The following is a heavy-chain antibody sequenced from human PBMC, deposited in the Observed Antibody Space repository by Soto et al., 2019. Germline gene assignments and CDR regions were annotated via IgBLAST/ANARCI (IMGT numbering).Heavy chain of an antibody. CDR2: IWYDGSTK. J-gene: IGHJ4*02. CDR3: ALVEFGGYLDY. D-gene: IGHD3-10*01. V-gene: IGHV3-33*01. CDR1: GYTFISYG. Sequence: SCKASGYTFISYGMHWVRQAPGKGLEWVAVIWYDGSTKHYTDSVKGRFTISRDNSKNTLYLQINSLRVEDTAVYYCALVEFGGYLDYWGQGTLVTVSS.